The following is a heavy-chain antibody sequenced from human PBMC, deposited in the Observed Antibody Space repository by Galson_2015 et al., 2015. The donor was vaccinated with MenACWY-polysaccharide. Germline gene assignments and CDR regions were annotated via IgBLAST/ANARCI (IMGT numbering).Heavy chain of an antibody. CDR1: GFTFSSYW. J-gene: IGHJ4*02. Sequence: SLRLSCAASGFTFSSYWMHWVRQAPGKGLVWVSRFNSVGSRTSYADSVKGRFTISRDNAKNTLYLQMNSLRAEDTVVYCCTREHFGGAVLDYWGQGTLVTVSS. D-gene: IGHD3-16*01. CDR3: TREHFGGAVLDY. CDR2: FNSVGSRT. V-gene: IGHV3-74*01.